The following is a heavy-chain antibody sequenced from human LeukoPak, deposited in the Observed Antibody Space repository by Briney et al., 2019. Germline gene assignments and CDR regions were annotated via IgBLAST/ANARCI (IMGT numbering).Heavy chain of an antibody. Sequence: GGSLRLSCAASGFTFSSYSMNWVRQAPGKGLEWVSSISTSSSYIYYADSVKGRFTISRDNAKNSLYLQMNSLRAEDTAVYYCARVLHKRNYDSSDYYGYWGQGTLVTVSS. D-gene: IGHD3-22*01. CDR1: GFTFSSYS. CDR2: ISTSSSYI. V-gene: IGHV3-21*01. J-gene: IGHJ4*02. CDR3: ARVLHKRNYDSSDYYGY.